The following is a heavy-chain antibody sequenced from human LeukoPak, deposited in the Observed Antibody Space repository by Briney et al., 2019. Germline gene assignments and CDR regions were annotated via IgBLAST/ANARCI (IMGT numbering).Heavy chain of an antibody. CDR3: ANYSYYYDSSANYGWFDP. V-gene: IGHV3-23*01. CDR2: ISGSGDDT. J-gene: IGHJ5*02. D-gene: IGHD3-22*01. CDR1: GFTFSVYA. Sequence: GGSLRLSCAASGFTFSVYAMSWVRQAPGKGLEWVSAISGSGDDTFYADSVKGRFIISRDNSKNTLYLQMNSLRAEDTALYYCANYSYYYDSSANYGWFDPWGQGTLVTVSS.